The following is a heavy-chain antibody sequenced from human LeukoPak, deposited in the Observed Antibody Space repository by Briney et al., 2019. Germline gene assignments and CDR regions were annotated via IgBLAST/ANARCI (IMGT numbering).Heavy chain of an antibody. J-gene: IGHJ4*02. V-gene: IGHV3-21*01. Sequence: PGGSLRLSCAASGFTFSSYSMNWIRQAPGKGLEWVSSISSSSSYIYYADSVKGRFTISRDNAKNSLYLQMNSLRAEDTAVYYCARNMVRGVMRYVPRPDYWGQGTLVTVSS. D-gene: IGHD3-10*01. CDR3: ARNMVRGVMRYVPRPDY. CDR1: GFTFSSYS. CDR2: ISSSSSYI.